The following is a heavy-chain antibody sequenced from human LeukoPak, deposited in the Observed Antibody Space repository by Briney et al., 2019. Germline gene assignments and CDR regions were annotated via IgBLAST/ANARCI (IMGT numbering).Heavy chain of an antibody. D-gene: IGHD5-24*01. CDR3: ARGPLTGRWPDLGFDY. V-gene: IGHV3-30*04. J-gene: IGHJ4*02. Sequence: PGGSLRLSCAASGFTFRSYAIHWVRQAPGKGLEWVAVIRYDGSNKYYADSVKGRFTISRDNSKNTLYLQMNSLRAEDTAVYYCARGPLTGRWPDLGFDYWGQGTLVTVSS. CDR2: IRYDGSNK. CDR1: GFTFRSYA.